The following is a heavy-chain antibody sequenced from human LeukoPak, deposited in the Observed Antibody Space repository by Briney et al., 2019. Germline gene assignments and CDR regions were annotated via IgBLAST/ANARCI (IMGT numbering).Heavy chain of an antibody. CDR1: GFTFSSYG. CDR3: ARGLAEYSSSRDV. J-gene: IGHJ6*04. CDR2: IKQDGSEK. D-gene: IGHD6-6*01. V-gene: IGHV3-7*01. Sequence: GGSLRLSCAASGFTFSSYGMSWVRQAPGKGLEWVANIKQDGSEKYYVDSVKGRFTISRDNAKNSLYLQMSSLRAEDTAVYYSARGLAEYSSSRDVWGKGTTVTVSS.